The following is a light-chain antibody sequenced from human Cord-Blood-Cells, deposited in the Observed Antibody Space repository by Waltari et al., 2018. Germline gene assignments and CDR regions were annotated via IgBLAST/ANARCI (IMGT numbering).Light chain of an antibody. V-gene: IGKV1D-43*01. CDR3: QQYYSTPLT. Sequence: AIRLTQSPFSLSASVGDRVTITCWASQGISSYLAWYQQKPAKSPKLCMDYASSLQSGVPSRFSGSVSGTDYTLTISSLQPEDFATYYCQQYYSTPLTFGGGTKVEIK. CDR2: YAS. CDR1: QGISSY. J-gene: IGKJ4*01.